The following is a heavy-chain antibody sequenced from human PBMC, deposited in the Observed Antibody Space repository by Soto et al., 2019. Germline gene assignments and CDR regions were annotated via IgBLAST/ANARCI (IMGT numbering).Heavy chain of an antibody. J-gene: IGHJ5*02. D-gene: IGHD5-12*01. CDR3: AKDGGADGYFGNWLDP. V-gene: IGHV1-69*13. Sequence: GASVKVSSTACGGTFSNYAITCVRQAPGQGLEWVGRIIPIFGTTNVAQKFQGRVTITADESTTTANMELSGLRSDDTAVYYCAKDGGADGYFGNWLDPWGQGTLVTVSS. CDR2: IIPIFGTT. CDR1: GGTFSNYA.